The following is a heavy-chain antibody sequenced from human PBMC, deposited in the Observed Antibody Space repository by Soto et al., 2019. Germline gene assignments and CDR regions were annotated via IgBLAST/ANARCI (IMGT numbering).Heavy chain of an antibody. J-gene: IGHJ6*02. CDR3: ARPQQLVHFKYGDYYYGMDV. V-gene: IGHV5-51*01. CDR2: IYPGDSDT. Sequence: GESLKISCKGSGYSFTSYWIGWVRQMPGKGLEWLGIIYPGDSDTRYSPSFQGQVTISADKSISTAYLQWSSLKASDTAMYYCARPQQLVHFKYGDYYYGMDVWGQGTTVTVSS. D-gene: IGHD6-13*01. CDR1: GYSFTSYW.